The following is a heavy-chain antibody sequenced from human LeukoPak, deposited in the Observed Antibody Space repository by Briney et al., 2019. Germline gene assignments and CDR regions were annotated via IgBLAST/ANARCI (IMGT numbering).Heavy chain of an antibody. D-gene: IGHD2-2*01. J-gene: IGHJ5*02. CDR3: ARGYCSSTSCSGWFDP. CDR1: GGSISSYY. CDR2: IYYSGST. Sequence: PSETLSLTCTVSGGSISSYYWSWIRQPPGKGLEWIGSIYYSGSTYYNPSLKSRVTISVDTSKNQFSLKLSSVTAADTAVYYCARGYCSSTSCSGWFDPWGQGTLVTVSS. V-gene: IGHV4-59*05.